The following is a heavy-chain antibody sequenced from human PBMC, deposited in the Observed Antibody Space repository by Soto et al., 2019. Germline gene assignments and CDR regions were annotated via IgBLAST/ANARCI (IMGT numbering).Heavy chain of an antibody. Sequence: SLRLSCAASGFTLSGYYMAWIRQAPGKGLQWVSHIDSRGSYIYYADSVKGRFTISRDNAQNSLYLQINNLRVEDTAVYYCARARPDIVQVVGETPGYYGMDVWGQGTTVTVSS. CDR3: ARARPDIVQVVGETPGYYGMDV. CDR1: GFTLSGYY. V-gene: IGHV3-11*01. J-gene: IGHJ6*02. CDR2: IDSRGSYI. D-gene: IGHD2-15*01.